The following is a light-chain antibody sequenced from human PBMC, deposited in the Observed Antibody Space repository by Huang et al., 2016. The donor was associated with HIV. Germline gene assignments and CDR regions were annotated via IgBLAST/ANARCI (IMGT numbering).Light chain of an antibody. CDR1: QAIRNY. CDR3: QRYDNFPPFT. CDR2: DVS. V-gene: IGKV1-33*01. Sequence: DIQMTQSPSSLSASVGDRVTITCRASQAIRNYLNWYQQKPGEAPKLLIYDVSNLETGVPARFSGSGSGTHFTFTISSLQPEDVATYYCQRYDNFPPFTFGPGTKVDLK. J-gene: IGKJ3*01.